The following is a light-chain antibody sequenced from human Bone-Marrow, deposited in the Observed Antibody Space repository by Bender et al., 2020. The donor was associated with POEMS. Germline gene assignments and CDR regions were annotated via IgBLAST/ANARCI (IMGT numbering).Light chain of an antibody. CDR2: DVK. V-gene: IGLV2-14*03. CDR3: CSYTSISTLI. CDR1: GTDVGGFDY. Sequence: QSALTQPASVSGSPGQSITISCSGTGTDVGGFDYVSWYQQHPGKGPKLILYDVKNRPSGVSNRFSGSKSGNTASLTISGLQAEDEADYYCCSYTSISTLIFGGGTKLTVL. J-gene: IGLJ2*01.